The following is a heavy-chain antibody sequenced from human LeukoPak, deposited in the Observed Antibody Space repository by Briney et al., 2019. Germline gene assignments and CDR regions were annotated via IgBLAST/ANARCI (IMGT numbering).Heavy chain of an antibody. D-gene: IGHD1-1*01. CDR1: GYTFTSYG. CDR3: ARENWNYEAMDV. Sequence: ASVKVSCKASGYTFTSYGISWVRQAPGQGLEWMGWISAYNGNTNYAQKLQGRVTMTTDTSTSTAYMDLRSLRSDDTAVYYCARENWNYEAMDVWGQGTTVTVSS. V-gene: IGHV1-18*01. J-gene: IGHJ6*02. CDR2: ISAYNGNT.